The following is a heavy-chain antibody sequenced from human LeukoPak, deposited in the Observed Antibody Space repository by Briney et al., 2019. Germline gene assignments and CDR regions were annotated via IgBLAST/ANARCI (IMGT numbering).Heavy chain of an antibody. CDR3: ARVDHWNDYSCDY. CDR1: GGSITNSKYY. CDR2: IFYSGTS. Sequence: SETLSLTCTISGGSITNSKYYWSWIRQPPGKGLEWIGYIFYSGTSNYNPSLKSRVTISVDTSKNQFSLRLSSVTAADTAVYYCARVDHWNDYSCDYWGQGTLVTVSS. D-gene: IGHD1-1*01. J-gene: IGHJ4*02. V-gene: IGHV4-61*01.